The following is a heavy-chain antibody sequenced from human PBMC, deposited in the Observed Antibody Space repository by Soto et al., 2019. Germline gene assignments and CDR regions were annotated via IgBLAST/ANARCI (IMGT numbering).Heavy chain of an antibody. CDR2: IYYSGST. J-gene: IGHJ4*02. D-gene: IGHD6-19*01. Sequence: PSETLSLTCTVSGGSISSSSYYWGWIRQPPGKGLEWIGSIYYSGSTYYNPSLKSRVTISVDTSKNQFSLKLSSVTAADTAVYYCARRALKKWLVLAADVPFDYWGQGTLVTVSS. CDR3: ARRALKKWLVLAADVPFDY. CDR1: GGSISSSSYY. V-gene: IGHV4-39*01.